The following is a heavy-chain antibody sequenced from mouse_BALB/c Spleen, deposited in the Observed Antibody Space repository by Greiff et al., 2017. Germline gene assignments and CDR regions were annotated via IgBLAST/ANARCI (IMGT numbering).Heavy chain of an antibody. J-gene: IGHJ3*01. CDR3: AKYDYDGGCAY. CDR2: INPSSGYT. Sequence: QGQLQQSGAELARPGASVKMSCKASGYTFTSYTMHWVKQRPGQGLEWIGYINPSSGYTNYNQKFKDKATLTADKSSSTAYMQLSSLTSEDSAVYYCAKYDYDGGCAYWGQGTLVTVSA. CDR1: GYTFTSYT. D-gene: IGHD2-4*01. V-gene: IGHV1-4*01.